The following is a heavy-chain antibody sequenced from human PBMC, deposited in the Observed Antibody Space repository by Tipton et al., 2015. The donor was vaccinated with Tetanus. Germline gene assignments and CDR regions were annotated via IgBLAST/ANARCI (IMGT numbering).Heavy chain of an antibody. V-gene: IGHV3-48*01. CDR3: ASRCSSPRCAGTSSSDMDI. Sequence: GSLRLSCLGSGLSFSDYSMNWVRQAPGKGLEWVSYIAGSGTLKYYSDSVKGRFTVSRDNAKNSLYLQMNSLRAGDTAVYYCASRCSSPRCAGTSSSDMDIWGQGTTVTVSS. J-gene: IGHJ6*02. CDR2: IAGSGTLK. CDR1: GLSFSDYS. D-gene: IGHD2-2*01.